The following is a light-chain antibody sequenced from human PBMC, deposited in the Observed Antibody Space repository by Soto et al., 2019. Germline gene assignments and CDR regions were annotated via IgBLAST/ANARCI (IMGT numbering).Light chain of an antibody. V-gene: IGKV3-20*01. CDR3: QQYAGSPWT. J-gene: IGKJ1*01. Sequence: ETVLPQSPGTLSLSPGVRATLSCRASQTISNNYLAWYRHTPGQAPRLLIYGASNRATGIADRFSGSGYGTDFTLILSRLEPEEIALYYCQQYAGSPWTFGQGTKVEIK. CDR1: QTISNNY. CDR2: GAS.